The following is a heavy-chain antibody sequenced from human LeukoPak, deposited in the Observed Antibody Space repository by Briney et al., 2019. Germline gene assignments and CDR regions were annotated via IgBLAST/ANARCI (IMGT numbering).Heavy chain of an antibody. Sequence: PSETLSLTCTVSGGSISSGGYYWSWIRQPPGKGLEWIGYIYHSGSTFYNPSLKSRVTISVDTSKNQFSLKLSSVTAADTAVYYCARLDYDSSLPPGAFDIWGQGTMVTVSS. CDR3: ARLDYDSSLPPGAFDI. CDR1: GGSISSGGYY. CDR2: IYHSGST. J-gene: IGHJ3*02. V-gene: IGHV4-30-2*01. D-gene: IGHD3-22*01.